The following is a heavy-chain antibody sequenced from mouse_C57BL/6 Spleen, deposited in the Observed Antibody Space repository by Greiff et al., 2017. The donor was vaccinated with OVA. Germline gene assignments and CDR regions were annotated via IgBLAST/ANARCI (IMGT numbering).Heavy chain of an antibody. CDR2: ISSGGDYI. J-gene: IGHJ1*03. CDR1: GFTFSSYA. V-gene: IGHV5-9-1*02. CDR3: TRALYDYWYFDV. Sequence: EVQLVESGEGLVKPGGSLKLSCAASGFTFSSYAMSWVRQTPEKRLEWVAYISSGGDYIYYADTVKGRFTISRDNARNTLYLQMSSLKSEDTAMYYCTRALYDYWYFDVWGTGTTVTVSS. D-gene: IGHD2-3*01.